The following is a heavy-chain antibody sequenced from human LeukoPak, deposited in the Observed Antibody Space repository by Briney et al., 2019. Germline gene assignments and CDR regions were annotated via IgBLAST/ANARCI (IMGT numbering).Heavy chain of an antibody. Sequence: SETLSLTCTVSGGSISSGGYYWSWIRQHPGKGLEWIGYIYSSGSTYYNTSLKSRVTISVDTSKNQFSLKLSSVTAADTAVYYCARHDGAGYYYYMDVWGKGTTVTVSS. V-gene: IGHV4-31*03. CDR2: IYSSGST. D-gene: IGHD3-10*01. J-gene: IGHJ6*03. CDR1: GGSISSGGYY. CDR3: ARHDGAGYYYYMDV.